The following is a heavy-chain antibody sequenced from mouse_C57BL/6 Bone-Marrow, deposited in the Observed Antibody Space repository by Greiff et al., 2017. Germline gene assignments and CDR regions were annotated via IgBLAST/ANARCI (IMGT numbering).Heavy chain of an antibody. V-gene: IGHV14-4*01. CDR1: GFNIKDDY. D-gene: IGHD2-4*01. Sequence: VQLQQSGAELVRPGASVKLSCTASGFNIKDDYMHWVKQRHEQGLEWIGWIYPENGDTEYASKFQGKATITADTSSNTAYMQLSSLTSEDSAVYYCTTHYECAYWGQGTLVTVSA. CDR3: TTHYECAY. CDR2: IYPENGDT. J-gene: IGHJ3*01.